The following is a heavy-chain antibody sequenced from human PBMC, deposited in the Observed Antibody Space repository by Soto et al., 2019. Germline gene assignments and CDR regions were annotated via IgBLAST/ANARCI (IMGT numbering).Heavy chain of an antibody. Sequence: QVQLVESGGGVVQPGRSLRLSCAASGFTFSSYAMHWVRQAPGKGLEWVAVISYDGSNKYYADSVKGRFTISRDNSKNTLYLQMNSLRAEDTAVYYCARSGDSYDFWSGYRTYFDYWGQGTLVTVSS. CDR2: ISYDGSNK. CDR3: ARSGDSYDFWSGYRTYFDY. V-gene: IGHV3-30-3*01. D-gene: IGHD3-3*01. J-gene: IGHJ4*02. CDR1: GFTFSSYA.